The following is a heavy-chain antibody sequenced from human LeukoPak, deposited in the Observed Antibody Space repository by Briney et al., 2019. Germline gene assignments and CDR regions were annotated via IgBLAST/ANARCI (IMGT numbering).Heavy chain of an antibody. CDR1: GFTFGSYA. J-gene: IGHJ6*03. Sequence: GGSLRLSCAASGFTFGSYAMHWVRQAPGKGLEWVAVISYDGNNKYYADSVKGRFTISRDNSKNTLSLQMNSLRAEDTAVYYCAKESTFGGVGMDVWGKGTTVTISS. CDR3: AKESTFGGVGMDV. CDR2: ISYDGNNK. D-gene: IGHD3-16*01. V-gene: IGHV3-30*04.